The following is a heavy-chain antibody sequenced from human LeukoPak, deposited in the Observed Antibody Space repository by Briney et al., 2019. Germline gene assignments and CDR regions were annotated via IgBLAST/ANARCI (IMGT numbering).Heavy chain of an antibody. D-gene: IGHD3-3*01. CDR2: IYTSGST. CDR3: ARGTFWSGYSTYYFEY. CDR1: GGSISSGRYY. J-gene: IGHJ4*02. V-gene: IGHV4-61*02. Sequence: PSETLSLTCTVSGGSISSGRYYWSWIRQPAGKGLEWIGRIYTSGSTNYNPSLESRVTISVDASKNQFSLKLSSVTAADTAVYYCARGTFWSGYSTYYFEYWGQGTLVTVSS.